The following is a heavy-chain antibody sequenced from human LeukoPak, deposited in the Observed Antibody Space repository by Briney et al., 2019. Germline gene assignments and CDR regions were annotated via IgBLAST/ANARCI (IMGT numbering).Heavy chain of an antibody. D-gene: IGHD2-2*01. V-gene: IGHV1-2*02. CDR1: GYTFTGYY. Sequence: ASVKVSFKASGYTFTGYYMHWVRRAPGQGLEWMGWINPNSGGTNYAQKFQGRVTMTRDTSISTAYMELSRLRSDDTAVYYCARERDIVVVPAAASLDYWGQGTLVTVSS. J-gene: IGHJ4*02. CDR3: ARERDIVVVPAAASLDY. CDR2: INPNSGGT.